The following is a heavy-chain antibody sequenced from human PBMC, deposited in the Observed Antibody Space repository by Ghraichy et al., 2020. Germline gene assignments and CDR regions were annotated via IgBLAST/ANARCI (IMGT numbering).Heavy chain of an antibody. CDR1: GGSISSYY. J-gene: IGHJ5*02. Sequence: SETLSLTCTVSGGSISSYYWSWIRQPPGKGLEWIGYIYYSGSTNYNPSLKSRVTISVDTSKNQFSLKLSSVTAADTAVYYCARGRMAYRYGPFDPWGQGTLVTVSS. CDR3: ARGRMAYRYGPFDP. V-gene: IGHV4-59*01. D-gene: IGHD3-16*02. CDR2: IYYSGST.